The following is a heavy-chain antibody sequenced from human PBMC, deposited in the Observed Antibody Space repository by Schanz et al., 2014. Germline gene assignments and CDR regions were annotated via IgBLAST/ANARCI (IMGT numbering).Heavy chain of an antibody. J-gene: IGHJ5*02. CDR3: ARDLEGYDGGGGGFDP. V-gene: IGHV4-34*01. CDR1: GGSFSGYY. D-gene: IGHD2-21*01. Sequence: QVQLQQWGAGLLKPSETLSLTCGVFGGSFSGYYWSWIRQPPGKGLEWIGEIYHTGSTNYNPSLKSRGTISVDTSKNQFSLKLSSVTAADTAVYSCARDLEGYDGGGGGFDPWGQGTLVTVSS. CDR2: IYHTGST.